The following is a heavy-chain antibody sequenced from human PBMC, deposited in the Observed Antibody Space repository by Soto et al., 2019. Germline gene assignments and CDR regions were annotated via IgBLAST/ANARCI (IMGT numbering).Heavy chain of an antibody. J-gene: IGHJ4*02. CDR3: AREYSWAVVAPGY. CDR1: GFTFSSYA. V-gene: IGHV3-30-3*01. CDR2: ISYDGSDK. D-gene: IGHD3-22*01. Sequence: QVQLVESGGGVVQPGRSLRLSCAASGFTFSSYAMHWVRQTPGKGLEWVAVISYDGSDKYYADSVRGRFTISRDNSKNTLYLQMNSLRAEDTSLYYCAREYSWAVVAPGYWGQGILVTVSS.